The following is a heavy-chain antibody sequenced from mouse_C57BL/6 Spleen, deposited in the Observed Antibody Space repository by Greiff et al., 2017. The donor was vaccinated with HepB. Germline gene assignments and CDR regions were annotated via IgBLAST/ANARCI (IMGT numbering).Heavy chain of an antibody. CDR2: IDPSDSYT. J-gene: IGHJ2*01. V-gene: IGHV1-69*01. CDR1: GYTFTSCW. CDR3: ARKERSFDY. Sequence: QVQLQQPGAELVMPGASVKLSCKASGYTFTSCWMHWVKQRPGQGLEWIGEIDPSDSYTNYNQKFKGKSTLTVDKSSSTAYMQLSSLTSEDSAVYYCARKERSFDYWGQGTTLTVSS.